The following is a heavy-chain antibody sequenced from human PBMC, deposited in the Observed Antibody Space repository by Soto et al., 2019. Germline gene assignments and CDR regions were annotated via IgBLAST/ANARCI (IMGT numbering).Heavy chain of an antibody. CDR2: FGSSGNT. CDR3: AKRGEKTGRNFDC. V-gene: IGHV3-23*01. J-gene: IGHJ4*02. D-gene: IGHD3-10*01. CDR1: GFTLNNYG. Sequence: PEGALGLSRAASGFTLNNYGRRWGRQAPGKGLEWVSTFGSSGNTYYAGSVKGRFTISRDNSRNTLYLQMSSLRAEDTAIYYCAKRGEKTGRNFDCWGQGTLVTV.